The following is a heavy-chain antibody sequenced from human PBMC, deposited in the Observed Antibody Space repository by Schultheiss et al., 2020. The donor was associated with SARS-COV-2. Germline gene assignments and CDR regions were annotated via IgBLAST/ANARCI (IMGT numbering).Heavy chain of an antibody. J-gene: IGHJ6*02. V-gene: IGHV4-34*01. CDR2: INHSGST. CDR1: GGSFSGYY. CDR3: ARGGGYYGMDV. Sequence: GSLRLSCAVYGGSFSGYYWSWIRQPPGKGLEWIGEINHSGSTNYNPSLKSRVTISVDTSKNQFSLKLSSVTAADTAVYYCARGGGYYGMDVWGQGTTVTVSS. D-gene: IGHD3-10*01.